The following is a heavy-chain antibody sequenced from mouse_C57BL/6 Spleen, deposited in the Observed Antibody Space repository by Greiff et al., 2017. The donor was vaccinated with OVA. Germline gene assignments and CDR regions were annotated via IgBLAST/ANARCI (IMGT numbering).Heavy chain of an antibody. Sequence: QVQLQQPGPELVKPGASVKLSCKASGYAFSSSWMNWVKQRPGQGLEWIGRIYPGDGDTNYNGKFKGKATLTADKSSSTAYMQLSSLTSEDSAVYFCARDCIFPMDYWGQGTSVTVSS. CDR3: ARDCIFPMDY. V-gene: IGHV1-82*01. CDR1: GYAFSSSW. J-gene: IGHJ4*01. CDR2: IYPGDGDT.